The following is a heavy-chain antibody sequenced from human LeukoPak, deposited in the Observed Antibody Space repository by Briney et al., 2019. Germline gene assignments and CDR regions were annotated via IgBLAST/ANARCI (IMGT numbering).Heavy chain of an antibody. D-gene: IGHD3-10*01. CDR3: ARINMVRGVISFDY. J-gene: IGHJ4*02. CDR1: GGSISSGDYY. CDR2: IYYSGST. V-gene: IGHV4-30-4*08. Sequence: SQTLSLTCTVSGGSISSGDYYWSWIRQPPGKGLEWIGYIYYSGSTYYNPSLKSRVTISVDTSKNQFSLKLSSVTAADTAVYYCARINMVRGVISFDYWGQGTLVTVSS.